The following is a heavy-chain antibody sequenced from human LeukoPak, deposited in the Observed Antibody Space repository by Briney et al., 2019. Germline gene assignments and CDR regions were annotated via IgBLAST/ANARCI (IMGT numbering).Heavy chain of an antibody. CDR1: GYTFTGYY. D-gene: IGHD2-15*01. V-gene: IGHV1-2*02. Sequence: ASVKVSCKVSGYTFTGYYMHWVRQAPGQGLEWMGWINPNSGGTNYAQKFQGRVTMTRDTSISTAYMELSRLRSDDTAVYYCARSVATLGYCSGGSCYRGHDYWGQGTLVTVSS. CDR3: ARSVATLGYCSGGSCYRGHDY. J-gene: IGHJ4*02. CDR2: INPNSGGT.